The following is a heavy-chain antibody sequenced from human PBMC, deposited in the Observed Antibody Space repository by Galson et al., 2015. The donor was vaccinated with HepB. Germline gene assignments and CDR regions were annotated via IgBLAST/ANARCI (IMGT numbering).Heavy chain of an antibody. CDR1: GYNFTSYW. CDR3: ARRRANWGNDGLSDY. CDR2: IYPGDSDT. V-gene: IGHV5-51*03. Sequence: QSGAEVKKPGESLKISCKGSGYNFTSYWIGWVRQMPGKGLEWMGIIYPGDSDTRYSPSFQGQVTISGDKSISTVYLQWTSLKASDTAMYYCARRRANWGNDGLSDYWGQGTLVTVYS. J-gene: IGHJ4*02. D-gene: IGHD7-27*01.